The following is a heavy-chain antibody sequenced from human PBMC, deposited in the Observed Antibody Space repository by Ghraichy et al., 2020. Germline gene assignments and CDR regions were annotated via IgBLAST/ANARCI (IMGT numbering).Heavy chain of an antibody. V-gene: IGHV3-21*01. J-gene: IGHJ6*02. CDR2: ISSGGALI. CDR1: GFALSTYS. D-gene: IGHD2/OR15-2a*01. CDR3: ARELLSPHYGMDV. Sequence: GGSLRLSCVASGFALSTYSMDWVRQAPGKGLEWVSSISSGGALIYYADSMRGRFTISRDNAKNSLYLQMNTLRDEDTAVYYCARELLSPHYGMDVWGQGTTVTVSS.